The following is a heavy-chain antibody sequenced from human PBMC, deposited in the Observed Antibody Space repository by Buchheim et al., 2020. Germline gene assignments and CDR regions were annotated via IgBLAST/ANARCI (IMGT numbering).Heavy chain of an antibody. CDR2: ISSSGSTI. CDR3: ARQLYYYDSSGYYERRGDYYYGMDV. V-gene: IGHV3-48*03. J-gene: IGHJ6*02. CDR1: GFTFSSYE. Sequence: EVQLVESGGGLVQPGGSLRLSCAASGFTFSSYEMNWVRQAPGKGLEWVSYISSSGSTIYYADSVKGRFTISRDNAKNSLYLQMSSLRAEDTAVYYCARQLYYYDSSGYYERRGDYYYGMDVWGQGTT. D-gene: IGHD3-22*01.